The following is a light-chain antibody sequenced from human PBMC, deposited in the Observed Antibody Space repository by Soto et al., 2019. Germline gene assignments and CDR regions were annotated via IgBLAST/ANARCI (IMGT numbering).Light chain of an antibody. CDR1: SNDVGYYDY. Sequence: QSVLTRPPSASGSPGQSVTISCTGTSNDVGYYDYVSWYQQYPGKAPKLMIYEVNKRPSGVPDRFSGSKSGNTAFLTVSGLRAEDEAEYHCSSYAGGNNFVFGSGTKVT. V-gene: IGLV2-8*01. CDR2: EVN. J-gene: IGLJ1*01. CDR3: SSYAGGNNFV.